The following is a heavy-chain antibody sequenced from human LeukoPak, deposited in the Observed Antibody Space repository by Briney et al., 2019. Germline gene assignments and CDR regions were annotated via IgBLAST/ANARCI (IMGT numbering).Heavy chain of an antibody. J-gene: IGHJ3*02. CDR2: INHNGNVN. Sequence: GGSLRLSCAASGFTFSSYWMNWARQAPGKGLEWVASINHNGNVNYYVDSVKGRFTISRDNAKNSLYLQMNSLRAEDTAVYYCAREDYGGNSHAFDIWGQGTMVTVSS. CDR3: AREDYGGNSHAFDI. D-gene: IGHD4-23*01. CDR1: GFTFSSYW. V-gene: IGHV3-7*03.